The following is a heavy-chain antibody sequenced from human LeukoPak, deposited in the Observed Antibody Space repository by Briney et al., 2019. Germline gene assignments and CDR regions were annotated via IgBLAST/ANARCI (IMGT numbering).Heavy chain of an antibody. Sequence: GESLKISFKGSGYSFTSYWIGWVRQMPGKGLGWIGIIYPGDSDTRYSPSLQGQVTISADKSISTAYLQWSSLKASDTAMYYCAREVVVPAANHPEAFDIWGQGTMVTVSS. CDR3: AREVVVPAANHPEAFDI. J-gene: IGHJ3*02. D-gene: IGHD2-2*01. V-gene: IGHV5-51*01. CDR2: IYPGDSDT. CDR1: GYSFTSYW.